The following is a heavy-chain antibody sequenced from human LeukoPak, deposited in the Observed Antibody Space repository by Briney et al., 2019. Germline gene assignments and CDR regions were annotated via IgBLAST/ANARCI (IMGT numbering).Heavy chain of an antibody. D-gene: IGHD3-22*01. CDR3: ARAGDSSGYYYHWYFDL. J-gene: IGHJ2*01. CDR2: IYHSGST. CDR1: GGSISSGGYY. Sequence: PSETLSLTCTVSGGSISSGGYYWSWIRQLPGKGLEWIGYIYHSGSTYYNPSLKSRVTISVDRSKNQFSLKLSSVTAADTAVYYCARAGDSSGYYYHWYFDLWGRGTLVTVSS. V-gene: IGHV4-30-2*01.